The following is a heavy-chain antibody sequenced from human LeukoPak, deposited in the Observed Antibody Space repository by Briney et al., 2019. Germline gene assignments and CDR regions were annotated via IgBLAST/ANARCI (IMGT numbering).Heavy chain of an antibody. V-gene: IGHV3-23*01. CDR1: GFTFSDYY. J-gene: IGHJ4*02. CDR2: ISDTGRRT. CDR3: ARHDSFIPY. Sequence: PGGSLRLSCAASGFTFSDYYMSWVRQAAGKGLEWVSGISDTGRRTYYADSVKGRFTISRDDSKKTVYLQMNTLRAEDTAIYFCARHDSFIPYWGQGTLVTVSS. D-gene: IGHD2-21*01.